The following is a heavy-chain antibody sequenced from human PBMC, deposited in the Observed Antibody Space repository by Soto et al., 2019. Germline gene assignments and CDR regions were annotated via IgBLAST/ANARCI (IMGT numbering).Heavy chain of an antibody. CDR3: ARPVLDLGATTPNYFDY. J-gene: IGHJ4*02. Sequence: PSETLSLTYTVSGGSVSSGSYYWGWIRQPPGKGLEWIGSIYYSGSTYYNPSLKSRVTISVDTSKNQFSLKLSSVTAADTAVYYCARPVLDLGATTPNYFDYWGQGTLVTVSS. CDR1: GGSVSSGSYY. V-gene: IGHV4-39*01. D-gene: IGHD1-26*01. CDR2: IYYSGST.